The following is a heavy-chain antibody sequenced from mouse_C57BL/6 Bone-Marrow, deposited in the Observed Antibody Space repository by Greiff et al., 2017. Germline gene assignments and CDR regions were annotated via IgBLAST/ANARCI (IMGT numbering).Heavy chain of an antibody. CDR3: AREGVYGKDGY. CDR2: INPNNGGP. CDR1: GYTFPDYY. J-gene: IGHJ2*01. V-gene: IGHV1-22*01. Sequence: EVQLQQSGPELVKPGASVKMSCKASGYTFPDYYMHWVKQSHGKGLEWVGYINPNNGGPSYNQKFKGKATLTENKSSSTAYLELRSLTSEESAVYDGAREGVYGKDGYWGQGTTLTVSS. D-gene: IGHD1-1*02.